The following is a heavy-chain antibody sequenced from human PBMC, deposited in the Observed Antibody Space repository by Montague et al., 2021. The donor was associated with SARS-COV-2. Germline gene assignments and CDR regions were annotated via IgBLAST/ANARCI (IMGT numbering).Heavy chain of an antibody. CDR1: VFTFSSYA. Sequence: SLRLSCAASVFTFSSYAMSWVRQAPGKGLEWVSAISGSGGRTYYADSVKGRSTLSRDNSKDTLYLQMNSLIAEDTAVYYCAKAALSSSSYFDYWGQGTLVTVSS. CDR3: AKAALSSSSYFDY. D-gene: IGHD6-13*01. V-gene: IGHV3-23*01. CDR2: ISGSGGRT. J-gene: IGHJ4*02.